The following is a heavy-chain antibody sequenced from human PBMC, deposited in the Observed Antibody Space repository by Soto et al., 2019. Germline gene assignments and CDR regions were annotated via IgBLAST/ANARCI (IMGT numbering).Heavy chain of an antibody. CDR2: ISYDGSNK. D-gene: IGHD2-21*01. Sequence: VGSLRLSCAASGFTFSSYAMHWVRQAPGKGLEWVAVISYDGSNKYYADSVKGRFTISRDNSKNTLYLQMNSLRAEDTAVYYCARDRSTRPGLFYYYYGMDVWGQGTTVTVSS. CDR1: GFTFSSYA. CDR3: ARDRSTRPGLFYYYYGMDV. J-gene: IGHJ6*02. V-gene: IGHV3-30-3*01.